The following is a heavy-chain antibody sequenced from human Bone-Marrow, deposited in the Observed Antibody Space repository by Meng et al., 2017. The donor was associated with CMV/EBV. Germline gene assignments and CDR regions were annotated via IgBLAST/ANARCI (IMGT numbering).Heavy chain of an antibody. CDR2: IYYSGST. V-gene: IGHV4-39*07. D-gene: IGHD2-2*01. CDR3: ARALLRGSSTFRYGDAFDI. J-gene: IGHJ3*02. CDR1: GGSISSSSYY. Sequence: SETLSLTCTVSGGSISSSSYYWGWIRQPPGKGLEWIGSIYYSGSTYYNPSLKSRVTISVDTSKNQFSLKLSSVTAADTAVYYCARALLRGSSTFRYGDAFDIWGQGTMVTVSS.